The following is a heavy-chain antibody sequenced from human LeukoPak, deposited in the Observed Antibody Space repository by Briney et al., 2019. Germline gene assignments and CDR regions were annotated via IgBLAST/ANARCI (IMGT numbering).Heavy chain of an antibody. Sequence: PSETLSLTCAVYGGSFSGYYWSWIRQPPGKGLEWIGEINHSGSTNYNPSLKSRVTISVDTSKNQFSLKLSSVTAADTAVYYCASAGHYYDSSGYEYWGQGTLVTVSS. CDR2: INHSGST. D-gene: IGHD3-22*01. J-gene: IGHJ4*02. V-gene: IGHV4-34*01. CDR3: ASAGHYYDSSGYEY. CDR1: GGSFSGYY.